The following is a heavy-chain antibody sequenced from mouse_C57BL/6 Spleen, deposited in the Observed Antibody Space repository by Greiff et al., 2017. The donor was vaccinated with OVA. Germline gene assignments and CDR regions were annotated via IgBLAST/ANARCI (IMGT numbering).Heavy chain of an antibody. CDR1: GYTFTSYW. CDR3: ARGGYDPY. D-gene: IGHD2-2*01. CDR2: IDPSDSYT. Sequence: QVQLQQPGAELVKPGASVKLSCKASGYTFTSYWMQWVKQRPGQGLEWIGEIDPSDSYTNYTQKFKGKATLTVDTSSSTAYMQLSSLTSEDSAVYYCARGGYDPYWGQGTTLTVSS. J-gene: IGHJ2*01. V-gene: IGHV1-50*01.